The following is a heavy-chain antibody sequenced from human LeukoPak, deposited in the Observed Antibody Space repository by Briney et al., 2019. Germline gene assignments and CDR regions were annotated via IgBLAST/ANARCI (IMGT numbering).Heavy chain of an antibody. CDR1: GFTFNRCW. CDR3: TSWGDTTAEYFQR. D-gene: IGHD2-21*02. CDR2: INPDGRDT. V-gene: IGHV3-7*01. J-gene: IGHJ1*01. Sequence: GFLRLSCVVSGFTFNRCWMNWVRQAPGKGLEWVAHINPDGRDTYYVDSVKGRFTISRDNAQNSMYLQMTSLRVEDTAVYYCTSWGDTTAEYFQRWGQGTLVTVSS.